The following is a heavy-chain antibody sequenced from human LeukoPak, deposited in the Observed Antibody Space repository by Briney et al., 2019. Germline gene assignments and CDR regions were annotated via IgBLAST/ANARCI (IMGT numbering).Heavy chain of an antibody. D-gene: IGHD3-16*01. V-gene: IGHV1-8*01. Sequence: ASVKVSRKSTGYSFTSYDLNWVRQATGQGLEWMGWINPNSGNTGYAQKYQGRDNITRNLPLSTAYVEQSSVRSGDTAVYYCARTPPGGDVEHWGEGTRVTVSS. CDR1: GYSFTSYD. CDR3: ARTPPGGDVEH. J-gene: IGHJ1*01. CDR2: INPNSGNT.